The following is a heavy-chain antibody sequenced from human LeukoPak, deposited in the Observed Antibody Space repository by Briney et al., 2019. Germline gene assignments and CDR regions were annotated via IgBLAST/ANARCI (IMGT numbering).Heavy chain of an antibody. CDR3: ARGWRHDY. Sequence: SETLSLTCAVYGGSFSGYYWSWIRQPPGKGLEWIGYIYYSGSTNYNPSLKSRVTISVDTSKNQFSLKLSSVTAADTAVYCSARGWRHDYWGQGTLVTVSS. J-gene: IGHJ4*02. CDR1: GGSFSGYY. D-gene: IGHD2-15*01. CDR2: IYYSGST. V-gene: IGHV4-59*01.